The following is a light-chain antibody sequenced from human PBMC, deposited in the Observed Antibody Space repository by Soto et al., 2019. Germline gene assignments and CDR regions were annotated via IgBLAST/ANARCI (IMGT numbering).Light chain of an antibody. V-gene: IGKV1-5*03. CDR2: LAS. CDR3: QQYNSFPWTT. J-gene: IGKJ1*01. Sequence: DIQMTQSPSTMSASVGDRVTITCRTSQNIDNWLAWYQQKPGKAPKLLIYLASTLESGVPSRFSGSGSGTEFTLTITSLQPDDFATYYCQQYNSFPWTTFGQGTKVEVK. CDR1: QNIDNW.